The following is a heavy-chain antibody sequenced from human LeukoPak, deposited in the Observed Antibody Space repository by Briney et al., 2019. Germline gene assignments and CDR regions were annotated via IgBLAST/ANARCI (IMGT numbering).Heavy chain of an antibody. CDR1: GFTFSSYA. CDR2: ISYDGSNK. CDR3: ASGYYYGSGDFYYGMDV. Sequence: GGSLRLSCAASGFTFSSYAMHWVRQAPGKGLEWVAVISYDGSNKYYADSVKGRFTISRDNSKNTLYLQMNSLRAEDTAVYYRASGYYYGSGDFYYGMDVWGQGTTVTVSS. D-gene: IGHD3-10*01. J-gene: IGHJ6*02. V-gene: IGHV3-30-3*01.